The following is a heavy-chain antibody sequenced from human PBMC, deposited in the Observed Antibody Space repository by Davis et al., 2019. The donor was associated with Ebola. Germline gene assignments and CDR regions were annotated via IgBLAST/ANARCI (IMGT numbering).Heavy chain of an antibody. CDR2: ISATGGST. D-gene: IGHD1-1*01. V-gene: IGHV3-23*01. CDR1: GFTFSSDA. J-gene: IGHJ5*02. CDR3: AKSAGTPGWFGP. Sequence: PGGSLRLSCAASGFTFSSDAMSWVRQAPGKGLEWVSVISATGGSTYSADSVKGRFTISRDNSKNTLYMEMNSLRAEDTALYYCAKSAGTPGWFGPWGQGTLVTVSS.